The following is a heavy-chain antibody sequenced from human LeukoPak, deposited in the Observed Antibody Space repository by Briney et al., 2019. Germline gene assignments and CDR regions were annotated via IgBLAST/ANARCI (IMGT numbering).Heavy chain of an antibody. V-gene: IGHV4-39*01. CDR3: ARSPRITMVRGVISPGSLDY. CDR1: GGSISSSSYY. Sequence: SETLSLTCTVSGGSISSSSYYWGWIRQPPGKGLEWIGNIYYSGSTYYNPSLKSRVTISVDTSKNQFSLKLSSVTAADTAVYYCARSPRITMVRGVISPGSLDYWGQGTLVTVSS. CDR2: IYYSGST. J-gene: IGHJ4*02. D-gene: IGHD3-10*01.